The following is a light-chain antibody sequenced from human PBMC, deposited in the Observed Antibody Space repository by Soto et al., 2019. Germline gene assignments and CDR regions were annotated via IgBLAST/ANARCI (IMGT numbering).Light chain of an antibody. CDR2: AAS. CDR1: QGISSY. J-gene: IGKJ4*02. Sequence: IQLTQSPSSLSASVGDRVTITCRASQGISSYLAWYQQKPGKAPKLLIYAASTLQSGVPSRFSGSGSGTDFTLTISSLQPEDFATDYCQQLNSYPTTFGGGTKVEIK. CDR3: QQLNSYPTT. V-gene: IGKV1-9*01.